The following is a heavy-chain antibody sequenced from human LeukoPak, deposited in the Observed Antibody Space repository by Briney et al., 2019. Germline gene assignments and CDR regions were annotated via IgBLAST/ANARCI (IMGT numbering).Heavy chain of an antibody. CDR1: GFTFSSYW. D-gene: IGHD2-2*01. CDR3: ASWVVPADTIPYYYYGMDV. Sequence: PGGSLRLSCAASGFTFSSYWMSWVRQAPGKGLGWVANIKQDGSEKYYVDSVKGRFTISRDNAKNSLYLQMNSLRAEDTAVYYCASWVVPADTIPYYYYGMDVWGQGTTVTVSS. V-gene: IGHV3-7*01. J-gene: IGHJ6*02. CDR2: IKQDGSEK.